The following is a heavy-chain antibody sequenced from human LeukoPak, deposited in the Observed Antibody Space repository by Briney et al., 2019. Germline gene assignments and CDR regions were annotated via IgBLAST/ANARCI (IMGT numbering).Heavy chain of an antibody. CDR1: GFTLSIYS. Sequence: GGSLRLSCAPSGFTLSIYSMNWVRQPPGRGLEWVSSIRSSSSYIYYADSVKGRFTISRDNAKNSLYLQMNSLRAEDTAVYYCARDAQRLVVPATNWFDPWGQGTLVIVSS. CDR2: IRSSSSYI. D-gene: IGHD2-2*01. CDR3: ARDAQRLVVPATNWFDP. J-gene: IGHJ5*02. V-gene: IGHV3-21*01.